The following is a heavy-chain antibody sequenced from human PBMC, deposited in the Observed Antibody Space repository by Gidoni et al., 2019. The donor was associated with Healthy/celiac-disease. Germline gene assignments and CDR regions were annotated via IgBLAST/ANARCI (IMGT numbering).Heavy chain of an antibody. CDR1: GYTFTGYY. CDR3: ARGPLAYYCSSTSCYYYYGMDV. Sequence: QVQLVQSGAEVKKPGASVKVSCKASGYTFTGYYMHWVRQAPGQGLEWMGWINPNSGGTNYAQKFQGWVTMTRDTSISTAYMELSRLRSDDTAVYYCARGPLAYYCSSTSCYYYYGMDVWGQGTTVTVSS. J-gene: IGHJ6*02. D-gene: IGHD2-2*01. CDR2: INPNSGGT. V-gene: IGHV1-2*04.